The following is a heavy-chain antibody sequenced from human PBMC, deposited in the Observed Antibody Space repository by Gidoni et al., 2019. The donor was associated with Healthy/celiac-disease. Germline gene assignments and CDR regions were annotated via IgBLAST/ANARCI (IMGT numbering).Heavy chain of an antibody. CDR2: IYYSGST. CDR3: ARGYCTNGVCYLFDY. CDR1: GGSISSYY. V-gene: IGHV4-59*01. D-gene: IGHD2-8*01. Sequence: QVQLQESGPGLVKPSETLSLTCTVSGGSISSYYWSWIRQPPGKGLEWIGYIYYSGSTNDNPSLKSRVTISVDTSKNQFSLKLSSVTAADTAVYYCARGYCTNGVCYLFDYWGQGTLVTVSS. J-gene: IGHJ4*02.